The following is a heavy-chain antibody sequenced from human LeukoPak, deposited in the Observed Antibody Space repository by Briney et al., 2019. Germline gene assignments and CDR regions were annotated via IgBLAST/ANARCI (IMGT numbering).Heavy chain of an antibody. CDR1: GLTFSDYA. CDR3: ANRYIANTGPIDY. Sequence: GGSLRLSCAASGLTFSDYAMSWVRQAPGQGLEWVSGISGSAQRTYYADSVKGRFTISRDNFKRTLYLEMNSLRAEDTAVYYCANRYIANTGPIDYWGQGTLVTVSS. J-gene: IGHJ4*02. V-gene: IGHV3-23*01. D-gene: IGHD1-1*01. CDR2: ISGSAQRT.